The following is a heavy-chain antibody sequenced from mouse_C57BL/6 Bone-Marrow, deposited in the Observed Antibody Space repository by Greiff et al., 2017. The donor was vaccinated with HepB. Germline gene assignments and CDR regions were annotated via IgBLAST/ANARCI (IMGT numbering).Heavy chain of an antibody. J-gene: IGHJ1*03. Sequence: VMLVESGPGLVAPSQSLSITCTVSGFSLTSYGVHWVRQPPGKGLEWLVVIWSDGSTTYNSALKSRLSISKDNSKSQVFLKMNRLQTDDTAMYYCARHIHYDLWYFDVWGTGTTVTVSS. CDR2: IWSDGST. D-gene: IGHD2-4*01. V-gene: IGHV2-6-1*01. CDR3: ARHIHYDLWYFDV. CDR1: GFSLTSYG.